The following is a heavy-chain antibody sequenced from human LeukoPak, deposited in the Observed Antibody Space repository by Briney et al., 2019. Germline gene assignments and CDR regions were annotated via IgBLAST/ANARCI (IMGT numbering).Heavy chain of an antibody. Sequence: GGSLRLSCAASRFTLSNYWMSWVRQAPGKGLEWVANIKQDGSETYYVDSVKGRFTISRDNAKNSLSPQMNSLRAADTAVYYCAKVADSFGYMGYFDYWGQGTLLTVS. D-gene: IGHD5-18*01. V-gene: IGHV3-7*03. CDR1: RFTLSNYW. CDR3: AKVADSFGYMGYFDY. J-gene: IGHJ4*02. CDR2: IKQDGSET.